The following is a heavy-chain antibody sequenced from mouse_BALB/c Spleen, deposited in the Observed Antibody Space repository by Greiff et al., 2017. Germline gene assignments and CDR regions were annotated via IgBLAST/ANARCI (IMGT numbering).Heavy chain of an antibody. J-gene: IGHJ1*01. Sequence: DLVKPGASVKLSCKASGYTFTSYWINWIKQRPGQGLEWIGRIAPGSGSTYYNEMFKGKATLTVDTSYSTAYIQLSSLSSEDSAVYFCARGRVYWYFDVWGAGTTVTVSS. CDR2: IAPGSGST. CDR1: GYTFTSYW. V-gene: IGHV1S41*01. CDR3: ARGRVYWYFDV.